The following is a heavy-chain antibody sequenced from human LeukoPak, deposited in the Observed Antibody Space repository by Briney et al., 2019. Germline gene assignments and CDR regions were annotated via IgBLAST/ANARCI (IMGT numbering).Heavy chain of an antibody. CDR2: ISYDGSNK. Sequence: PGGSLRLACAAYGFTFSSYGMDWVRQAPGKGLGWVAVISYDGSNKYYADSVKGRFTISRDNSKNTLYLQMNSLRAEDTAVYYCAKVASIDSGDDYRGQGTLVTVSS. CDR1: GFTFSSYG. D-gene: IGHD4-17*01. CDR3: AKVASIDSGDDY. J-gene: IGHJ4*02. V-gene: IGHV3-30*18.